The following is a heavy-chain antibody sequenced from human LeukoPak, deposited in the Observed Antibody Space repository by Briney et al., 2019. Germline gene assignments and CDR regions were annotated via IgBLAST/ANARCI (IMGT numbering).Heavy chain of an antibody. Sequence: ASVKVSCKASGYTFTSYGISSVRQAPGQGLEWMGWISAYNGNTNYAQKLQGRVTMTTDTSTSTAYMELRSLRSDDTAVYYCARGRGTTGNYYYGMDVWGQGTTVTVSS. D-gene: IGHD1-1*01. J-gene: IGHJ6*02. CDR3: ARGRGTTGNYYYGMDV. V-gene: IGHV1-18*01. CDR1: GYTFTSYG. CDR2: ISAYNGNT.